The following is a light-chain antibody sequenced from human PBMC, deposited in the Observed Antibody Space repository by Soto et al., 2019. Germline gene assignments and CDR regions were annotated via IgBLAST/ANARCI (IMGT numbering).Light chain of an antibody. V-gene: IGKV1-5*01. Sequence: DIQMTQSPSTLSASVGDRVTITCRASQSIGNWLAWYQQKPGKAPKLLIYGVSSLESGVPSRFSGIGSGTEFTLTISSLQPDDFSTYYCQQYNTCTFGQGTKVEIK. CDR2: GVS. J-gene: IGKJ1*01. CDR1: QSIGNW. CDR3: QQYNTCT.